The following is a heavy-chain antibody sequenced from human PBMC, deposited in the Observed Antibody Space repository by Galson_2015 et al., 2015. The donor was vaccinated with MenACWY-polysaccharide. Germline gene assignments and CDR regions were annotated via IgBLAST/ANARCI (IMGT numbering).Heavy chain of an antibody. CDR1: GYTFTGNF. Sequence: SVKVSCKASGYTFTGNFIHWVRQAPGQGLECMGWINPNSGATSYAQKFQGRVTMTRDTSINTAYMELNRLRSDDTAMYYCTRAPTYQQAEGNWFVPWGQGTPVTVSS. CDR3: TRAPTYQQAEGNWFVP. D-gene: IGHD2-2*01. CDR2: INPNSGAT. J-gene: IGHJ5*02. V-gene: IGHV1-2*02.